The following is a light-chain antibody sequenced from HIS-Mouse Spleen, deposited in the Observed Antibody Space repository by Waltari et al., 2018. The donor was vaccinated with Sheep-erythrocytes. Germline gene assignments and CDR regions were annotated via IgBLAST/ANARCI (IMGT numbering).Light chain of an antibody. CDR2: KDS. Sequence: SYELTQPPSVSVSLGQMARITCSGEALPKKYAYWYQQKPGQFPVLVIYKDSERPSGIPEGFSGSSSGTIVTLTISGVQAEDEADYYCLSADSSGTYYVFGTGTKVTVL. CDR3: LSADSSGTYYV. J-gene: IGLJ1*01. CDR1: ALPKKY. V-gene: IGLV3-16*01.